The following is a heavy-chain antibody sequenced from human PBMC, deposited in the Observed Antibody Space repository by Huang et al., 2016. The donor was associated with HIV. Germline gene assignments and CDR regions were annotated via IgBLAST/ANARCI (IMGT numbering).Heavy chain of an antibody. CDR1: GGSLSGYY. J-gene: IGHJ5*02. V-gene: IGHV4-34*02. CDR2: INHLGIP. D-gene: IGHD3-10*01. Sequence: QVHLQQWGAGLLTSAATLSLTCAVYGGSLSGYYWSWLRQTPGQGLEWIGEINHLGIPNYNPSLKSLVSISMDGSKKQFSLKLRSISDADTAVYFCARDATKNPRGWFDPWGQGTLVTVSS. CDR3: ARDATKNPRGWFDP.